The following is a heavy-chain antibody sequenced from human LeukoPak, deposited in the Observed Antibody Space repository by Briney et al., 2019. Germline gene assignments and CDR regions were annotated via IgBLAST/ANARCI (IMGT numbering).Heavy chain of an antibody. D-gene: IGHD2-15*01. CDR3: AKSVVVITFRFDD. CDR2: INGGGGNT. J-gene: IGHJ4*02. V-gene: IGHV3-23*01. Sequence: PGGSLRLSCAVSGLTVGSTYMSWVRQAPGKGLEWVSAINGGGGNTYYADSVKGRFTISRDNSKNMVYLQMNSLRADDTAVYYCAKSVVVITFRFDDWGQGALVTVSS. CDR1: GLTVGSTY.